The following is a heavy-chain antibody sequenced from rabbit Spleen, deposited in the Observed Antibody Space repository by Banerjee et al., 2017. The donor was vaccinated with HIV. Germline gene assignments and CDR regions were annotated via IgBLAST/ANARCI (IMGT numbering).Heavy chain of an antibody. CDR1: GFSFSSSDY. CDR2: IAGSSSGFT. CDR3: ARDTSTSFSTYGMDL. V-gene: IGHV1S45*01. Sequence: QEQLEESGGDLVKPEGSLTLTCTASGFSFSSSDYICWVRQAPGKGLEWISCIAGSSSGFTYSATWAKGRFTISKTSSTTVTLQMTSLTVADTATYFCARDTSTSFSTYGMDLWGQGTLVTVS. J-gene: IGHJ3*01. D-gene: IGHD1-1*01.